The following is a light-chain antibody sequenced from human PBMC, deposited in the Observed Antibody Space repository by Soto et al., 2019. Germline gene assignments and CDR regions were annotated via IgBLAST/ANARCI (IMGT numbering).Light chain of an antibody. CDR1: QTMTRA. Sequence: EIGMSQSPATLSVSPGGRVTLSCRASQTMTRAYVAWYQQKPGQAPRLLIYAASYRATGIPARFSGSGSGTDFTLTISSLEPEDFAVYYCQQYHNWWTFGQGTKVDIK. CDR2: AAS. CDR3: QQYHNWWT. V-gene: IGKV3D-15*01. J-gene: IGKJ1*01.